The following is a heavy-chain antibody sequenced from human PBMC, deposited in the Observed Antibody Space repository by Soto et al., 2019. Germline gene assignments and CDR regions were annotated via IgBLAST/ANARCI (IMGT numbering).Heavy chain of an antibody. CDR1: GFTLGDYA. V-gene: IGHV3-49*03. D-gene: IGHD6-19*01. CDR2: IRSKAYGGTT. J-gene: IGHJ3*02. Sequence: GGSLRLSCTASGFTLGDYAMSWFRQAPGKGLEWVGFIRSKAYGGTTEYAASVKGRFTISRDDSKSIAYLQMNSLKTEDTAVYYCTRDPLAVAGTGRGAFAIWGQGTMVTVSS. CDR3: TRDPLAVAGTGRGAFAI.